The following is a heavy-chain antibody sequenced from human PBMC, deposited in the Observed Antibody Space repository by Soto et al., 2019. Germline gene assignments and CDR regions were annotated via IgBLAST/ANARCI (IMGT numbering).Heavy chain of an antibody. CDR2: IYYSGST. J-gene: IGHJ4*02. CDR3: ARHPSGPTYYYDSSGYYFDY. CDR1: GGSISSGDYY. V-gene: IGHV4-30-4*01. Sequence: SETLSLTCTVSGGSISSGDYYWSWIRQPPGKGLEWIGYIYYSGSTYYNPSLKSRVTISVDTSKNQFSLKLSSVTAADTAVYYCARHPSGPTYYYDSSGYYFDYWGQGTLVTVSS. D-gene: IGHD3-22*01.